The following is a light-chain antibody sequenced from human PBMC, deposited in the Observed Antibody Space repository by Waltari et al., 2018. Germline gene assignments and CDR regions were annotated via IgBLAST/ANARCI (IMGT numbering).Light chain of an antibody. Sequence: IVMTQSPATLSVSPGEGATLSCKAGQSLSSNLAWYQQKPGQLPRLLIYGASTRTTGIPARFSGSGSGTEFTLTISSLQAEDFAVYYCQERGRTFGQGTKVEIK. CDR2: GAS. CDR1: QSLSSN. CDR3: QERGRT. J-gene: IGKJ1*01. V-gene: IGKV3-15*01.